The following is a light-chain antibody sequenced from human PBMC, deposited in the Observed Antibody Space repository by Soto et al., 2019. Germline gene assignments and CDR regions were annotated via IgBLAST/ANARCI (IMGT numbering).Light chain of an antibody. J-gene: IGKJ1*01. CDR3: QQTNSFPRT. CDR1: QDISSW. Sequence: DIQMTQSPSSVSASVGDRVTITCRASQDISSWLAWYQQKPGKAPNLLIYAASSLQSGVPSRFSGSGSGTDFTLTINSLQPEDIATYYCQQTNSFPRTFGRGTKVEVK. CDR2: AAS. V-gene: IGKV1-12*01.